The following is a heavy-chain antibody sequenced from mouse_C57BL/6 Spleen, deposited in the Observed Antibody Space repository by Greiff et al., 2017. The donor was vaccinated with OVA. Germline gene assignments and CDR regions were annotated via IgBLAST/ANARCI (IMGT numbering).Heavy chain of an antibody. V-gene: IGHV14-2*01. CDR2: IDPEDGET. D-gene: IGHD1-1*01. CDR3: APITTVVARWYFDV. J-gene: IGHJ1*03. CDR1: GFNIKDYY. Sequence: VQLKQSGAELVKPGASVKLSCTASGFNIKDYYMHWVKQRPEQGLEWIGRIDPEDGETKYAPKFQGKATITADTSSNTAYLQLSSLTSVDTDVYYGAPITTVVARWYFDVWGTGTTVTVSA.